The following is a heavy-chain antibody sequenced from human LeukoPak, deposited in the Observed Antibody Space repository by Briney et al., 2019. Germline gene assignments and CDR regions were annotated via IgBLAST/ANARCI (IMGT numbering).Heavy chain of an antibody. CDR2: INSDGSST. D-gene: IGHD3-3*01. J-gene: IGHJ4*02. CDR3: AKDGELRFLEWFTYFDY. Sequence: GGSLRLSCAASGFTFSSYWMHWVRQAPGKGLVWVSRINSDGSSTSYADSVKGRFTISRDNAKNTLYLQMNSLRAEDTAVYYCAKDGELRFLEWFTYFDYWGQGTLVTVSS. V-gene: IGHV3-74*01. CDR1: GFTFSSYW.